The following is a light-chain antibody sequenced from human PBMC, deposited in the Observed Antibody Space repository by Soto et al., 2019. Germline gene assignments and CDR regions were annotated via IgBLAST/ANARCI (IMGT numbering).Light chain of an antibody. V-gene: IGKV3-15*01. J-gene: IGKJ1*01. CDR2: GAS. Sequence: EIVLAQSPSTLSLSPWERAALSCVASQSASSSYLAWYQQKPGQAPRLLIYGASTRATGIPARFSGSGSGTEFTLTISSLQSEDFAVYYCQQYNNWPRRTFGQGTKVDIK. CDR3: QQYNNWPRRT. CDR1: QSASSSY.